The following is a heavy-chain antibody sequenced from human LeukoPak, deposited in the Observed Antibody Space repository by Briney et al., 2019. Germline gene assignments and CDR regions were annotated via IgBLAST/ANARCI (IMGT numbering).Heavy chain of an antibody. CDR1: GGSFSGYY. CDR2: INHSGST. V-gene: IGHV4-34*01. Sequence: SETLSLTCAVYGGSFSGYYWSWIRQPPGKGLEWIGEINHSGSTNYNPSLKSRVTISVDTSKNQFSLKLSSVTAADTAVYYCSRGLSDVYWGQGTLVTVSS. CDR3: SRGLSDVY. J-gene: IGHJ4*02.